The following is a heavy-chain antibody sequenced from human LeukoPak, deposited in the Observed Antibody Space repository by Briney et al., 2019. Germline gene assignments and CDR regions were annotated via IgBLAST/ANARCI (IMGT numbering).Heavy chain of an antibody. J-gene: IGHJ3*02. D-gene: IGHD1-14*01. CDR2: ISWNSGSI. CDR3: AKGLTRGTGAFDI. V-gene: IGHV3-9*01. Sequence: PGRSLRLSCAASGFTFDDYAMHWVRQAPGKGLEWVSGISWNSGSIGYADSVKGRFTISRDNAKNSLYLQMNGLRAEDTALYYCAKGLTRGTGAFDIWGQGTMVTVSS. CDR1: GFTFDDYA.